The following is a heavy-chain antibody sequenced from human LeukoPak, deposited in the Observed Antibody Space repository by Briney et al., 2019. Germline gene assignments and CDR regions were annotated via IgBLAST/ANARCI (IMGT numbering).Heavy chain of an antibody. V-gene: IGHV3-48*03. CDR3: TTDHQTTVSPYYYYYYMDV. J-gene: IGHJ6*03. D-gene: IGHD4-11*01. Sequence: GGSLRLSCAASGFTFSSYEMNWVRQAPGKGLEWVSYISSSGSTKYYADSVKGRFTISRDNAKNSLYLQMNSLKTEDTAVYYCTTDHQTTVSPYYYYYYMDVWGKGTTVTISS. CDR2: ISSSGSTK. CDR1: GFTFSSYE.